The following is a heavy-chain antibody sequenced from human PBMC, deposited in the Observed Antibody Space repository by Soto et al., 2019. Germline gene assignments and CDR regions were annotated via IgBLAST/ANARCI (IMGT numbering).Heavy chain of an antibody. J-gene: IGHJ5*02. D-gene: IGHD1-1*01. Sequence: GESLKISCKGSGYSFAGYWITWVRQMPGKGLEWMGRIDPSDSQTYYSPSFRGHVTISAAKSITTVFLQWSSLRAEDTAVYYCARETRDSSAWGQGTLVTVSS. CDR1: GYSFAGYW. CDR2: IDPSDSQT. V-gene: IGHV5-10-1*01. CDR3: ARETRDSSA.